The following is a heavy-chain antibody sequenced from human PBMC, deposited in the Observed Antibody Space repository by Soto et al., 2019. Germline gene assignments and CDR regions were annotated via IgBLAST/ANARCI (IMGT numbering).Heavy chain of an antibody. CDR3: ARGVRGFGELLNY. CDR2: ISSNGGST. D-gene: IGHD3-10*01. Sequence: GGSLRLSCSASGFTFSSYAMHWVRQAPGKGLEYVSAISSNGGSTYYADSVKGRFTISRDNSKNTLYLQMNSLRAEDTAVYYCARGVRGFGELLNYWGQGTLVTVSS. J-gene: IGHJ4*02. CDR1: GFTFSSYA. V-gene: IGHV3-64*04.